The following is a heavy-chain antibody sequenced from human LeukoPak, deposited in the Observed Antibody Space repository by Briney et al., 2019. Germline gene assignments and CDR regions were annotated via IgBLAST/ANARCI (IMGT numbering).Heavy chain of an antibody. V-gene: IGHV4-30-4*08. D-gene: IGHD6-13*01. CDR2: IYYSGST. J-gene: IGHJ6*04. Sequence: SQTLSLTCTVSGGSISSSDYYWSWIRQPPGKDLEWIGYIYYSGSTYYNPSLKSRVTISVDTPKNQFSLKLSSVTAADTAVYYCARCPYSSTRCAMDVWGKGTTVTVSS. CDR3: ARCPYSSTRCAMDV. CDR1: GGSISSSDYY.